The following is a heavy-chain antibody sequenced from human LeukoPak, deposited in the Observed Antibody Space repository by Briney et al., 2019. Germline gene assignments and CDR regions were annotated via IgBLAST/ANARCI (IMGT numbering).Heavy chain of an antibody. CDR3: ARRWVYDKRAFDA. Sequence: SQTLSLTCTVSGGSISSGGYYWSWIRQHPGKGLEWIGYIYYSGSTYYNPSLKSRVTISVDTSKNQFSLKLSSVTAADTAVYYCARRWVYDKRAFDAWGQGTMVAVSS. V-gene: IGHV4-31*03. D-gene: IGHD3-16*01. CDR2: IYYSGST. CDR1: GGSISSGGYY. J-gene: IGHJ3*01.